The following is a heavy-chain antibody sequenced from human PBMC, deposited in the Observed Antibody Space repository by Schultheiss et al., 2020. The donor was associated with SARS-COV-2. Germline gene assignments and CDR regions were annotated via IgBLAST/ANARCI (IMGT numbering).Heavy chain of an antibody. CDR3: ARAQPYYYDSSGYLNY. V-gene: IGHV1-2*02. CDR1: GHTFTDDY. D-gene: IGHD3-22*01. Sequence: ASVKVSCKASGHTFTDDYMYWVRQGPGQGLEWMGWINPNSGGTNYAQKFQGRVTMTRDTSISTAYMELSRLRSDDTAVYYCARAQPYYYDSSGYLNYWGQGTLVTVSS. J-gene: IGHJ4*02. CDR2: INPNSGGT.